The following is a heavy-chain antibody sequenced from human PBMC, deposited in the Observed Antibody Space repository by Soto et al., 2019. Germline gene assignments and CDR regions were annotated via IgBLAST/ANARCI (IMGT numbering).Heavy chain of an antibody. CDR1: GFIFSSYA. CDR2: ISSNGGST. J-gene: IGHJ4*02. CDR3: ARTGPYYFDSSGYYYDY. D-gene: IGHD3-22*01. Sequence: PGGSLRLSCAASGFIFSSYAMHWVRQAPGKGLEYVSGISSNGGSTYYGNSVKGRFTISRDNSKNTLYLQMGSLRTEDMAVYYCARTGPYYFDSSGYYYDYWGQGTLVTVSS. V-gene: IGHV3-64*01.